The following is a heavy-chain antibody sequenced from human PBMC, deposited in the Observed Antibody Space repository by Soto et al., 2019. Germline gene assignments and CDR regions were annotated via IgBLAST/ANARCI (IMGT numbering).Heavy chain of an antibody. CDR1: GFTFSSSG. V-gene: IGHV3-30*18. CDR2: TSYDGSNG. Sequence: QVQLVESGGGVVQPGRSLRLSCVASGFTFSSSGMHWVRQAPGKGLEWVAVTSYDGSNGYYADSVRGRFTISRDNSKNTLYLQMKSLRAEDTAVSYCAKSPQAVAGYFDYWGQGTLFTVSS. D-gene: IGHD6-19*01. CDR3: AKSPQAVAGYFDY. J-gene: IGHJ4*02.